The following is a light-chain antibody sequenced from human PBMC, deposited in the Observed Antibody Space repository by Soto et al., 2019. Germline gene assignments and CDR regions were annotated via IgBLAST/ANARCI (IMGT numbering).Light chain of an antibody. J-gene: IGKJ1*01. Sequence: EIVMTQSPATLSVSPGERATLSCRASQSVSSNLAWYQQKPGQAPRLLIYGASTRATRIPARFSGSGSGTEFTLTISSLQSEDFAVYYCQQYNNWPWTFGQGTKVEIQ. CDR3: QQYNNWPWT. CDR2: GAS. CDR1: QSVSSN. V-gene: IGKV3-15*01.